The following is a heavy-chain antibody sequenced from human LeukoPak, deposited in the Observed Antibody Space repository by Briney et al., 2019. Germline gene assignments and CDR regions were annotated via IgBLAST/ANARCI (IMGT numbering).Heavy chain of an antibody. CDR1: GGSISSYY. J-gene: IGHJ6*03. Sequence: SETLSLTCTVSGGSISSYYWSWIRQPPGKGLEWIGYIYYSGSTNYNPSLKSRVTISVDTPKNQFSLKLSSVTAADTAVCYCARALYYGSGSIYYMDVWGKGTTVTISS. CDR3: ARALYYGSGSIYYMDV. CDR2: IYYSGST. V-gene: IGHV4-59*01. D-gene: IGHD3-10*01.